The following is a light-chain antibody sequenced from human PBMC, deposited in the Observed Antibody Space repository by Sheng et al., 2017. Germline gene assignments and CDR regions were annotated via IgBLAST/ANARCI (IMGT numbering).Light chain of an antibody. J-gene: IGKJ1*01. CDR1: QGISNY. CDR3: QQYNSFWT. CDR2: ASS. Sequence: DIQMTQSPSSLSASVGDRVTITCRASQGISNYLAWYQQKPGKVPKLLIYASSTLQSGVPSRFSGSGSGTDFTLTISSLQPDDFATYYCQQYNSFWTFGQGTKLEIK. V-gene: IGKV1-27*01.